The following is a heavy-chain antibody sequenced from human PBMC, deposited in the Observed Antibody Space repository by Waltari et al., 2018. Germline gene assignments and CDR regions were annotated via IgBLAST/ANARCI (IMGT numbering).Heavy chain of an antibody. CDR2: SNPNSGGT. V-gene: IGHV1-2*02. CDR1: GYTFTGHY. Sequence: QVQLVQSGAEVKKPGASVKVSCQASGYTFTGHYMHWVRQAPGQGLEWMGWSNPNSGGTNYAQKFQGRVTMTRDTSISTAYMELSRLRSDDTAVYYCARERITGTTSHFDYWGQGTLVTVSS. J-gene: IGHJ4*02. CDR3: ARERITGTTSHFDY. D-gene: IGHD1-7*01.